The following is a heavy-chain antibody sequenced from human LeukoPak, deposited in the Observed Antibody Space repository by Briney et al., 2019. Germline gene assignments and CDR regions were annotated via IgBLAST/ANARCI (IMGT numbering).Heavy chain of an antibody. D-gene: IGHD2-21*01. Sequence: ASVKVSCKASGYTFTSYDINWVRQATGQGLEWMGWMNPNSVNTGYAQKFQGRVTITRNTSISTAYMELSSLRSEDTAVYYCARRAYCGGDCYGDYWYFDLWGRGTLVTVSS. J-gene: IGHJ2*01. V-gene: IGHV1-8*03. CDR2: MNPNSVNT. CDR3: ARRAYCGGDCYGDYWYFDL. CDR1: GYTFTSYD.